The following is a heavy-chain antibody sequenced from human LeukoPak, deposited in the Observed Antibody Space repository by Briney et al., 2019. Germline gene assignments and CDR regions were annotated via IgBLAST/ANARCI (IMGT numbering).Heavy chain of an antibody. Sequence: PSQTLSLTCTVSGGSISSDGYYWSWIRQPPGKGLEWIGYIYHSGSTYYNPSLKSRVTISVDRSKNQFSLKLSSVTAADTAVYYCARDPLSCDAFDIWGQGTMVTVSS. V-gene: IGHV4-30-2*01. CDR1: GGSISSDGYY. CDR2: IYHSGST. CDR3: ARDPLSCDAFDI. J-gene: IGHJ3*02.